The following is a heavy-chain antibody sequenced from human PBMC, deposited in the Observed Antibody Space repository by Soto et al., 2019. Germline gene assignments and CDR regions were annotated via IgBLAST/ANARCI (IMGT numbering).Heavy chain of an antibody. CDR1: GFTFSSYG. Sequence: GGSLRLSCAASGFTFSSYGMIWARQAPGKGLEWVSAIGGSGGTTYYADSVKGRFTISRDNSKNTLYLQMNSLRADDTALYYCAKLVTSSSQYWGQGTLVTVSS. CDR3: AKLVTSSSQY. V-gene: IGHV3-23*01. CDR2: IGGSGGTT. J-gene: IGHJ4*02. D-gene: IGHD1-26*01.